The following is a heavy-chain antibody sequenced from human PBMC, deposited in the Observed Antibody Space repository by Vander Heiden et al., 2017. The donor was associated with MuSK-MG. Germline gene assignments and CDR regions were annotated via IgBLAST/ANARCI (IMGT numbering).Heavy chain of an antibody. Sequence: EVQLVQSGAEVKKPGATVKISCKVSGYTFTDYYMHWVQQAPGKGLEWMGLVDPEDGETIYAEKFQGRVTITADTSTDTAYMELRSLRSEEPAVYYCATDRGRGVAVTLYWYFDLWCRDTLVTLS. CDR3: ATDRGRGVAVTLYWYFDL. J-gene: IGHJ2*01. D-gene: IGHD6-13*01. CDR1: GYTFTDYY. V-gene: IGHV1-69-2*01. CDR2: VDPEDGET.